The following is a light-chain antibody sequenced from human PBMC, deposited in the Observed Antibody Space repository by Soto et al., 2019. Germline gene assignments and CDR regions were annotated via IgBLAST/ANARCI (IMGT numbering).Light chain of an antibody. Sequence: DIQMTQSPSTLSASVGDRVTITCRATQSISSWLAWYRQKPGKAPKLLIYDASSLESGVPSRFSGSGSGTEFTLTISSLQPDDFATYYCQQYNSYSQTFGQGTK. CDR2: DAS. CDR3: QQYNSYSQT. J-gene: IGKJ1*01. V-gene: IGKV1-5*01. CDR1: QSISSW.